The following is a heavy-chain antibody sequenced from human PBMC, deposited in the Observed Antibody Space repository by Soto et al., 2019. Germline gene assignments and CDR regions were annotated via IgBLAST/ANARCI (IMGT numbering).Heavy chain of an antibody. CDR1: GFTFSSYA. V-gene: IGHV3-64D*06. CDR3: VKGDAAMATPYFDY. Sequence: GGSLRLSCSASGFTFSSYAMHWVRQAPGKGLEYVSAISSNGGSTYYADSVKGRFTISRDNSKNTLYLQMSSLRAEDTAVYYCVKGDAAMATPYFDYWGQGTLVTVSS. D-gene: IGHD5-18*01. CDR2: ISSNGGST. J-gene: IGHJ4*02.